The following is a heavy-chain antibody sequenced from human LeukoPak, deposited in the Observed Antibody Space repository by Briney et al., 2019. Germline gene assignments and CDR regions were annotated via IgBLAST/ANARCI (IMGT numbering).Heavy chain of an antibody. CDR2: ISSSGSTI. CDR3: ARDLDELIRNYFDY. CDR1: GFTFSDYY. J-gene: IGHJ4*02. D-gene: IGHD3/OR15-3a*01. Sequence: GGSLRLSCAASGFTFSDYYMSWLRQAPGKELEWVSYISSSGSTIYYADSMKGRFTISRDNAKNSLYLQMNSLRAEDTAVYYCARDLDELIRNYFDYWGQGTLVTVSS. V-gene: IGHV3-11*04.